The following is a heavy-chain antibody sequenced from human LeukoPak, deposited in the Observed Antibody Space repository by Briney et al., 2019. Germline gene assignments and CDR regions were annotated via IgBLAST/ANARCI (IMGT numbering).Heavy chain of an antibody. CDR2: INWNGGSI. CDR3: ARGNSGYDPDYYYYMDV. Sequence: PGGSLRLSCVASGFTFDDYGMSWVRQAPGEGLEWVSGINWNGGSIQYVDSVQGRFTISRDHAKNSLYMQMNSLRAEDTDLYYCARGNSGYDPDYYYYMDVWGKGTTVTVSS. CDR1: GFTFDDYG. V-gene: IGHV3-20*04. D-gene: IGHD5-12*01. J-gene: IGHJ6*03.